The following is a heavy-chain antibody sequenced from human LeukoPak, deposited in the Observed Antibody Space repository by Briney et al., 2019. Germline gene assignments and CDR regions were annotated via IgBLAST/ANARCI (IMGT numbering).Heavy chain of an antibody. D-gene: IGHD4-23*01. Sequence: GASVKVSCKASGYTFTRYTISWVRQAPGQGLEWMGWIYNGNTYYAQKLQGRVTMTTDTSTSTVYMDLRSLRPDDTAVYYCARDMSTRVTPISYAIDVWGQGTMVTVSS. CDR2: IYNGNT. J-gene: IGHJ3*01. V-gene: IGHV1-18*01. CDR3: ARDMSTRVTPISYAIDV. CDR1: GYTFTRYT.